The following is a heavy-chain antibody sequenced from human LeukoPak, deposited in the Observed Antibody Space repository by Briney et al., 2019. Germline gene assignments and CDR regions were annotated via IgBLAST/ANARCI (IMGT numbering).Heavy chain of an antibody. Sequence: SVKVSCKASGGTFSSYAISWARQAPGQGLEWMGRIIPIFGIANYTQKFQGRVTITADKSTSTAYMELSSLRSEDTAVYYCARVSTQAPKDITIFGVVTYTHLDYGMDVWGQGTTVTVSS. D-gene: IGHD3-3*01. V-gene: IGHV1-69*04. CDR1: GGTFSSYA. J-gene: IGHJ6*02. CDR2: IIPIFGIA. CDR3: ARVSTQAPKDITIFGVVTYTHLDYGMDV.